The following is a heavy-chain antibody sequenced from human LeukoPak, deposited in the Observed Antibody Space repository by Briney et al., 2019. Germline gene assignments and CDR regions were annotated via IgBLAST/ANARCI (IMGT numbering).Heavy chain of an antibody. V-gene: IGHV4-34*01. Sequence: SETLSLTCAVYGGSFSGYYWSWIRQPPGKGLEWIGEINHSGSTNYNPSLKSRVTMSVDTSKNQFSLKLSSVTAADTAVYYCARGWAYYYYYGMDVWGQGTTVTVSS. CDR3: ARGWAYYYYYGMDV. CDR1: GGSFSGYY. J-gene: IGHJ6*02. CDR2: INHSGST.